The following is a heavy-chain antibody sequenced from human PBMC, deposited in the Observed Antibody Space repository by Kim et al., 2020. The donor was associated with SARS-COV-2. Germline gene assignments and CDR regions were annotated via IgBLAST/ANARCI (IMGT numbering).Heavy chain of an antibody. D-gene: IGHD3-9*01. V-gene: IGHV3-43*02. CDR1: GFTFDDYA. CDR3: AKDPNVLRYFDWFRPYYGMDV. J-gene: IGHJ6*02. Sequence: GGSLRLSCAASGFTFDDYAMHWVRQAPGKGLEWVSLISGDGGSTYYADSVKGRFTISRDNSKNSLYLQMNSLRTEDTALYYCAKDPNVLRYFDWFRPYYGMDVWGQGTTVTVSS. CDR2: ISGDGGST.